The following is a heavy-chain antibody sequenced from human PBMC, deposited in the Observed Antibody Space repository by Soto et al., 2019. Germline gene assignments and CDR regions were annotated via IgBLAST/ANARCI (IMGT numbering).Heavy chain of an antibody. CDR1: GGSLSSGDYY. V-gene: IGHV4-30-4*01. J-gene: IGHJ6*02. CDR3: AREGSVSYGMDV. CDR2: VYYSGST. Sequence: QVQLQESGPGLVKPSQTLSLTCTVSGGSLSSGDYYWSWIRQPPGKGLEWIGYVYYSGSTYYNPSLKSRGXIXVVXSKNQFSLKLSSVTAADTAVYYCAREGSVSYGMDVWGQGTTVTVSS. D-gene: IGHD3-10*01.